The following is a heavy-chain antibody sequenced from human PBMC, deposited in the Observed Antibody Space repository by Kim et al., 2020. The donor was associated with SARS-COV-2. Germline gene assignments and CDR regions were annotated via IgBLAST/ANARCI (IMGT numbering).Heavy chain of an antibody. D-gene: IGHD1-26*01. Sequence: GGSLRLSCAASGFTFSSYGMHWVRQAPGKGLEWVAVIWYDGSNKYYADSVKGRFTISRDNSKNTLYLQMNSLRAEDTAVYYCARDFAFGATGRVVFDYWGQGPGVTVSS. CDR1: GFTFSSYG. CDR3: ARDFAFGATGRVVFDY. V-gene: IGHV3-33*08. J-gene: IGHJ4*02. CDR2: IWYDGSNK.